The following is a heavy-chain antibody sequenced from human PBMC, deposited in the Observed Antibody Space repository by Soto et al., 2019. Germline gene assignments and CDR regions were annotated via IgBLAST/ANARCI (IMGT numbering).Heavy chain of an antibody. CDR3: ATGGYCSSTSCYNFFDY. CDR1: GYSFTTYW. D-gene: IGHD2-2*02. Sequence: GESLKISCKGSGYSFTTYWIGWVRQMPGKGLEWMGIIYPGDSDTRYSPSFQGQVTISADKSISTAYLQWSSLKASDTAMCYCATGGYCSSTSCYNFFDYWGQGTMVTVSS. V-gene: IGHV5-51*01. CDR2: IYPGDSDT. J-gene: IGHJ4*02.